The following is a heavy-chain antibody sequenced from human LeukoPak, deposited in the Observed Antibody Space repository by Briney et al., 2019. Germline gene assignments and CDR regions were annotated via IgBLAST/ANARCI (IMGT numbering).Heavy chain of an antibody. V-gene: IGHV3-30*03. J-gene: IGHJ5*02. CDR3: AREVRRSWSS. CDR1: GFTFSSYG. D-gene: IGHD6-13*01. Sequence: GRSLRLSCAASGFTFSSYGMHWVRQAPGKGLEWVAVISYDGSNKYYAASVRGRFTISRDNSKNTLYLQMNSLRVEDTAVYYCAREVRRSWSSWGQGTLVTVSS. CDR2: ISYDGSNK.